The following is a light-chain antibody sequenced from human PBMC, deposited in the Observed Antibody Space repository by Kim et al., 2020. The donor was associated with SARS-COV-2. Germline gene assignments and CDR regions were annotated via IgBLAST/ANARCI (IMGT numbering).Light chain of an antibody. CDR3: LQHHSFPPT. V-gene: IGKV1-17*01. CDR1: QDISIF. Sequence: DIQMTQSPSSLSASVGDSVTITCRAGQDISIFLGWFQQKPGKAPKRLIYDVSSLQSGVPSRFSGLGSGTEFTLTISSLQPEDFATYYCLQHHSFPPTFGGGTKVDIK. CDR2: DVS. J-gene: IGKJ4*01.